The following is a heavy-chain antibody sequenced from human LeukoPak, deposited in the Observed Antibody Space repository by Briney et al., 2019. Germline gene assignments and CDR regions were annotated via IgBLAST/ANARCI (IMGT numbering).Heavy chain of an antibody. CDR1: GYTFTGYY. V-gene: IGHV1-2*02. Sequence: ASVKVSCKASGYTFTGYYMHWVRQAPGQGLEWMGWINPNGGGTNYAQKFQGRVTMTRDTSISTAYMGLSRLRSDDTAVYYCARAPPMEIYYYDSSGYYQNLDYWGQGTLVTVSS. J-gene: IGHJ4*02. CDR3: ARAPPMEIYYYDSSGYYQNLDY. D-gene: IGHD3-22*01. CDR2: INPNGGGT.